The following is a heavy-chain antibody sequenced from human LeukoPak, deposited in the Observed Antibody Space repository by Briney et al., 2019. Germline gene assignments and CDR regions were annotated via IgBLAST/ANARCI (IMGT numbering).Heavy chain of an antibody. V-gene: IGHV4-34*01. CDR1: GGSFSGYY. J-gene: IGHJ1*01. Sequence: SETLSLTCAVYGGSFSGYYWSWIRQPPGKGLEWIGEINHSGSTNYNPSLKSRVTISVDTSKNQFSLKLSSVTAADTAVYYCASSGAAGTRYFQHWGQGTLVTVSS. D-gene: IGHD6-13*01. CDR3: ASSGAAGTRYFQH. CDR2: INHSGST.